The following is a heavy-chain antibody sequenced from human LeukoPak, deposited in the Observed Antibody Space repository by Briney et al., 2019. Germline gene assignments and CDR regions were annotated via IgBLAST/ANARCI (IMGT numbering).Heavy chain of an antibody. D-gene: IGHD1-1*01. CDR2: INPSGGST. Sequence: ASVKVSCKASGYTFTSYYMHWARQAPGQGLEWMGIINPSGGSTSYAQKFQGRVTMITDTSTNTAYMELRSLRSDDTAVYYCAREDNDDYYYYGMDVWGQGTAVTVSS. J-gene: IGHJ6*02. CDR3: AREDNDDYYYYGMDV. CDR1: GYTFTSYY. V-gene: IGHV1-46*01.